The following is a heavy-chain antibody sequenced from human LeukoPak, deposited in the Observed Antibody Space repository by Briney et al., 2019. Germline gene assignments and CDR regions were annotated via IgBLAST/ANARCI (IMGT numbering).Heavy chain of an antibody. V-gene: IGHV3-7*04. CDR1: GFTFSTYW. D-gene: IGHD2-2*01. Sequence: GGSLRLSCAASGFTFSTYWMSWVRQAPGTGLEWVASIKQDGSEKSYVDSVKGRFTISRDNTKNSLYLQMNSLRAEDTAVYYCARGGYQLLWYWGQGTLVTVSS. J-gene: IGHJ4*02. CDR2: IKQDGSEK. CDR3: ARGGYQLLWY.